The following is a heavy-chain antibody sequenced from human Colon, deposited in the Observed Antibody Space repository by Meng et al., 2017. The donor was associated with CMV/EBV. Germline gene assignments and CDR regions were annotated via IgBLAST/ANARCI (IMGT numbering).Heavy chain of an antibody. V-gene: IGHV3-7*01. D-gene: IGHD3-16*01. CDR2: IKQDGSEK. J-gene: IGHJ6*02. CDR1: GFSLSDRW. CDR3: ARDFAPGGDGMDV. Sequence: GGSLRLSCAVSGFSLSDRWMSWVRQAPGKGLEWVANIKQDGSEKYYVDSVKGRFTISRDNAKNSLYLQMNSLRAEDTAVYYCARDFAPGGDGMDVWGQGTTVTVSS.